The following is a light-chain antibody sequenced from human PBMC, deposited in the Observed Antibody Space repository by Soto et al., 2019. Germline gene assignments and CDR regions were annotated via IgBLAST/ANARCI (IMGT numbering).Light chain of an antibody. CDR3: QQYDKFPYT. V-gene: IGKV1-33*01. CDR2: GAS. CDR1: QDIYRY. J-gene: IGKJ3*01. Sequence: DIQMTQSPSSLSASVGDSVTITCQASQDIYRYLNWYQQKPGKAPKLLIYGASNLQNGVPSGFSGSGSGTDFTLTISSLQPEHIATYYCQQYDKFPYTFGPGTKVDIK.